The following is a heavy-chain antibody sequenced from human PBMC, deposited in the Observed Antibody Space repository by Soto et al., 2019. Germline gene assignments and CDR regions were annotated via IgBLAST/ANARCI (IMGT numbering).Heavy chain of an antibody. D-gene: IGHD3-10*01. CDR3: ARGSGFGFDP. Sequence: PSETLSLTCAVYGGSFSGPNWSWIRQPPGKGLEWIGEINHSGSTNYNPSLKSRVTISIDMSKNQYSLKVSSVTAADTAVYYCARGSGFGFDPWGQGMLVTVSS. V-gene: IGHV4-34*01. CDR2: INHSGST. J-gene: IGHJ5*02. CDR1: GGSFSGPN.